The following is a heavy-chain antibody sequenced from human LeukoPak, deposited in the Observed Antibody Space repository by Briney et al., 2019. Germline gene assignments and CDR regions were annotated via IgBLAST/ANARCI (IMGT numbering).Heavy chain of an antibody. CDR3: ARTRPQYCSGGSCYHSYNWFDP. D-gene: IGHD2-15*01. CDR1: GYTFTGYY. V-gene: IGHV1-46*01. Sequence: GASVKVSCKASGYTFTGYYMHWVRQAPGQGLEWMGIINPSGGSTSYAQKFQGRVTMTRDTSTSTVYMELSSLRSEDTAVYYCARTRPQYCSGGSCYHSYNWFDPWGQGTLVTVSS. CDR2: INPSGGST. J-gene: IGHJ5*02.